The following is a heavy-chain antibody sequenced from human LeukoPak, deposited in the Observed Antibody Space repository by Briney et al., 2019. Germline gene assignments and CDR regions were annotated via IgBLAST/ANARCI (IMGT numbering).Heavy chain of an antibody. CDR1: GYTFTSYD. J-gene: IGHJ6*03. D-gene: IGHD6-13*01. Sequence: GASVKVSCKASGYTFTSYDINWVRQATGQGLEWMGWMNPNSGNTGYAQKFQGRVTITRNTSISTAYMELSSLRSEDTAVYYCARAAPGSWYHFYYYYYMDVWGKGTTVTVSS. CDR3: ARAAPGSWYHFYYYYYMDV. V-gene: IGHV1-8*03. CDR2: MNPNSGNT.